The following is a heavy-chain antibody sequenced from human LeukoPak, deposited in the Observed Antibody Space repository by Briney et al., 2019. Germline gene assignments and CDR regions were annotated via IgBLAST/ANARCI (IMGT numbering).Heavy chain of an antibody. CDR3: ARVGSSGWWYNWFDP. CDR2: TNPNSGNT. V-gene: IGHV1-8*01. CDR1: GYTFTSYD. J-gene: IGHJ5*02. D-gene: IGHD6-19*01. Sequence: ASVKVSCRASGYTFTSYDINWVRQATGQGLEWMGWTNPNSGNTGYAQKFQGRVTMTRNTSISTAYMELSSLRSEDTAVYYCARVGSSGWWYNWFDPWGQGTLVTVSS.